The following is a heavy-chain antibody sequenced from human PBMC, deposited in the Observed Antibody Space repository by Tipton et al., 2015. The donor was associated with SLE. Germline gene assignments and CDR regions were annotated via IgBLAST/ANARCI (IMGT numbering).Heavy chain of an antibody. V-gene: IGHV3-48*03. CDR2: ISSGGGNI. CDR1: GFNFNFYE. CDR3: ARQHYGAGPYSWDYYYYALDV. Sequence: SLRLSCTASGFNFNFYEMNWVRQAPGKGLEWLSHISSGGGNIYYADSVKGRFTVSRDNTKPSLYLEMNSLRAEDTAVYYCARQHYGAGPYSWDYYYYALDVWGQGTTATVSS. J-gene: IGHJ6*02. D-gene: IGHD4/OR15-4a*01.